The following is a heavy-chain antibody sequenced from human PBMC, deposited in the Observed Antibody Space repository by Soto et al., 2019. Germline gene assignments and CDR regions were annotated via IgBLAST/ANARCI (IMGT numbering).Heavy chain of an antibody. Sequence: VGSLRLSCAASGFTFSSYGMHWVRQAPGKGLEWVAVISYDGSNKYYADSVKGRFTISRDNSKNTLYLQMNSLRAEDTAVYYCAMEAGYCSGGSCHYFDYWGQGTLVTVPQ. CDR3: AMEAGYCSGGSCHYFDY. CDR1: GFTFSSYG. J-gene: IGHJ4*02. CDR2: ISYDGSNK. D-gene: IGHD2-15*01. V-gene: IGHV3-30*03.